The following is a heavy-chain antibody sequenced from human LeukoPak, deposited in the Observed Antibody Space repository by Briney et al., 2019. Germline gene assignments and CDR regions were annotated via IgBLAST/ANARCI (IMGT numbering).Heavy chain of an antibody. CDR1: GFTFSSYG. CDR3: AKAGSGSYSSH. J-gene: IGHJ4*02. CDR2: ISYDGSNK. Sequence: HPGGSLRLSCAASGFTFSSYGMHWVRQAPGKGLEWVAVISYDGSNKYYADSVKGRFTISRDNSKNTLYLQMNSLRAEDTAVYYCAKAGSGSYSSHWGQGTLVTVSS. D-gene: IGHD3-10*01. V-gene: IGHV3-30*18.